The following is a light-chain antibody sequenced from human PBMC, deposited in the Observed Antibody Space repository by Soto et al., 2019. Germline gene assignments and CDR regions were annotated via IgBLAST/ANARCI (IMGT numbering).Light chain of an antibody. CDR2: DAS. V-gene: IGKV3-11*01. J-gene: IGKJ1*01. Sequence: EIVLTQSPATLSLSPWERATLSCRASQSVSSYLAWYQQKPGQAPRLLIYDASSRATGIPARFSGSGSGTDFTLTISSLEPEDFAVYYCHQRSNWPWTFGQGTKVDIK. CDR1: QSVSSY. CDR3: HQRSNWPWT.